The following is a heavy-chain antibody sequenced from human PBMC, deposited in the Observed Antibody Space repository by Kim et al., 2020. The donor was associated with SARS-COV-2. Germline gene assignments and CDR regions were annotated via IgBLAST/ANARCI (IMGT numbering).Heavy chain of an antibody. CDR3: ARGYSSSWYSFDD. D-gene: IGHD6-13*01. V-gene: IGHV4-59*01. CDR2: INYSGST. J-gene: IGHJ4*02. CDR1: GGSISSCY. Sequence: SETLSLTCSVSGGSISSCYWTWIRQAPGKGQEWNGYINYSGSTNYNHTLQRRVTISLDTANNQFSLNLTSVTAADTAVYHCARGYSSSWYSFDDWGQGP.